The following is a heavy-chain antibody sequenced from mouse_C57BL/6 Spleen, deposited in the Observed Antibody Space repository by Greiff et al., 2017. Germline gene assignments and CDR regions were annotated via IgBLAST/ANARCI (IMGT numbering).Heavy chain of an antibody. CDR2: INPNNGGT. V-gene: IGHV1-26*01. CDR1: GYTFTDYY. CDR3: ARVLYYGSSYGYFDY. J-gene: IGHJ2*01. Sequence: EVKLQQSGPELVKPGASVKISCKASGYTFTDYYMNWVKQSHGKSLEWIGDINPNNGGTSYNQKFKGKATLTVDKSSSTAYMELRSLTSEDSAVYYCARVLYYGSSYGYFDYWGQGTTLTVSS. D-gene: IGHD1-1*01.